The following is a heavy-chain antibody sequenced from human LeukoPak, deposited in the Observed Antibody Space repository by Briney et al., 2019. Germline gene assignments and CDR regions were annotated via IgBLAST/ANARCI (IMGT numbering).Heavy chain of an antibody. J-gene: IGHJ4*02. CDR2: IYYSGST. CDR3: ARAGYSSGWYNY. Sequence: SETLSLTCTVSGGSISSYYWSWIRQPPGKGLEWVGYIYYSGSTNYDPSLKSRVTISVDTSKNQFSLKLSSVTAADTAVYYGARAGYSSGWYNYWGQGTLVTVSS. D-gene: IGHD6-19*01. CDR1: GGSISSYY. V-gene: IGHV4-59*12.